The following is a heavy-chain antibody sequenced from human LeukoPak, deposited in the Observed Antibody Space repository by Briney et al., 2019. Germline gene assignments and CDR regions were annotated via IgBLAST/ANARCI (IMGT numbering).Heavy chain of an antibody. D-gene: IGHD1-26*01. CDR1: GYTFTSYG. J-gene: IGHJ6*02. CDR3: ARDPTVGATYYYYYGIDV. V-gene: IGHV1-18*01. CDR2: ISAYNGNT. Sequence: ASVKISCKASGYTFTSYGISWVRQAPGQGLEWMGWISAYNGNTNYAQKLQGRVTMTTDTSTSTAYMELRSLRSDDTAVYYCARDPTVGATYYYYYGIDVWGQGTPVTVSS.